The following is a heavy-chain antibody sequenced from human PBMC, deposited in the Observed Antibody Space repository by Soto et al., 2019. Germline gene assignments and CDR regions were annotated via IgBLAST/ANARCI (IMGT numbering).Heavy chain of an antibody. J-gene: IGHJ5*02. CDR1: GFTVSSNY. D-gene: IGHD6-19*01. CDR2: IYSGGST. CDR3: ARMVAVAEDLNWFDP. Sequence: GGSLRLSCAASGFTVSSNYMSWVRQAPGKGLEWVSVIYSGGSTYYADSVKGRFTISRDNSKNTLYLQMNSLRAEDAAVYYCARMVAVAEDLNWFDPWGQGTLVTVSS. V-gene: IGHV3-53*01.